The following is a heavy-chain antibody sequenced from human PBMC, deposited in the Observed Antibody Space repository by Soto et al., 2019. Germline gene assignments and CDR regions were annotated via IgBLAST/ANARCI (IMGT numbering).Heavy chain of an antibody. D-gene: IGHD3-10*01. CDR2: ISYDGSNK. CDR1: GFTFSSYG. J-gene: IGHJ4*02. Sequence: GGSLRLSCAASGFTFSSYGMHWVRQAPGKGLERVAVISYDGSNKYYADSVKGRFTISRDNSKNTLYLQMNSLRAEDTAVYYCAKGPVRKIKELFPFDYWGQGT. CDR3: AKGPVRKIKELFPFDY. V-gene: IGHV3-30*18.